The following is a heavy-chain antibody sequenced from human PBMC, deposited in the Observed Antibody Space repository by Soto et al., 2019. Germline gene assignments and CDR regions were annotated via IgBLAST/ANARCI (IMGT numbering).Heavy chain of an antibody. CDR2: ISAYNSNT. Sequence: QGQLVQSGAEVKKPGASVKVSCKASGYTFSDFGVSWVRQAPGQGLEWMGWISAYNSNTNYAQKVQGRVTMTTDTSTSTAYMEVRNLTSDDTAVYYCARDSGNLGNWAYFFDCWGQGTLVTVSS. CDR1: GYTFSDFG. J-gene: IGHJ4*02. V-gene: IGHV1-18*01. CDR3: ARDSGNLGNWAYFFDC. D-gene: IGHD1-1*01.